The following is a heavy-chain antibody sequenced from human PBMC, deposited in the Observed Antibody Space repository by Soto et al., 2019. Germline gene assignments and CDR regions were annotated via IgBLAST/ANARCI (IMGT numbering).Heavy chain of an antibody. CDR3: ARVTWRPLDRYYSGSGSYSRSRFDY. D-gene: IGHD3-10*01. Sequence: QVQLVQSGAEVKKPGASVKVSCKASGYTFTSYGISWVRQAPGQGLERMGRISAYNGNTNYAQKLQGRVTMTTDTATSLAYMELRSLSSDDTAVYYCARVTWRPLDRYYSGSGSYSRSRFDYWCQGTLVTVSS. J-gene: IGHJ4*02. CDR2: ISAYNGNT. V-gene: IGHV1-18*01. CDR1: GYTFTSYG.